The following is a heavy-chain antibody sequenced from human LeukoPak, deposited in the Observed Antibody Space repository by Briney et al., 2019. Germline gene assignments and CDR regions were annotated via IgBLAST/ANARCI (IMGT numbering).Heavy chain of an antibody. CDR1: GFTFSSYA. Sequence: GGSLRLSCAASGFTFSSYAMSWVRQAPGKGLEWVSAISGSGGSTYYADSVKGRFTTSRDNSKNTLYLQMNSLRAEDTAVYYCAKSRTVVVTAQFDYWGQGTLVTVSS. CDR3: AKSRTVVVTAQFDY. D-gene: IGHD2-21*02. CDR2: ISGSGGST. V-gene: IGHV3-23*01. J-gene: IGHJ4*02.